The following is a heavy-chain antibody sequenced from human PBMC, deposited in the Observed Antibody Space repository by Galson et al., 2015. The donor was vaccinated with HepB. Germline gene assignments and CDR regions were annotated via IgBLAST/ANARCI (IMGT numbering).Heavy chain of an antibody. V-gene: IGHV3-21*01. CDR1: GFTLSSYS. J-gene: IGHJ3*02. D-gene: IGHD3-22*01. CDR2: ISSSSSYI. CDR3: AKDRGSGYYTFDI. Sequence: SLRLSCAASGFTLSSYSMNWVRQAPGKGLEWVSSISSSSSYIYYADSVQGRFTISRDNAKNSLYLQMNSLRAEDTAVYYCAKDRGSGYYTFDIWGQGTMVSVSS.